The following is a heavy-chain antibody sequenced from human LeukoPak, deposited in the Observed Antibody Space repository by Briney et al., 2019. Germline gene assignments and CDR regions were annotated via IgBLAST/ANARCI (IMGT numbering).Heavy chain of an antibody. CDR1: GFTVSNNY. CDR3: AKDLRYCSSTSCYPFYYYYMDV. Sequence: PGGSLRLSCAASGFTVSNNYMRWVRQAPGKGLEWVSLIYSGGSTYYADSVKGRFTISRDNSKNTVYLQMNSLRAEDTAVYYCAKDLRYCSSTSCYPFYYYYMDVWGKGTTVTVSS. CDR2: IYSGGST. D-gene: IGHD2-2*01. V-gene: IGHV3-66*01. J-gene: IGHJ6*03.